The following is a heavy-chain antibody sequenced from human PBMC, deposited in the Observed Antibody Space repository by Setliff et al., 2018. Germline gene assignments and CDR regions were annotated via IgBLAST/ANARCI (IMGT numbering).Heavy chain of an antibody. V-gene: IGHV4-39*07. CDR1: GVSFSSTTSY. D-gene: IGHD2-8*01. CDR3: ARDPGVHSGTWCLDS. Sequence: PSETLSLTCNVSGVSFSSTTSYWAWIRQSPGKGLEWIGSVSFFGSAYYNPSLQSRGAISLDTSRNQFSLELSSVTAADTAVYYCARDPGVHSGTWCLDSWGQGTQVTSPQ. CDR2: VSFFGSA. J-gene: IGHJ4*02.